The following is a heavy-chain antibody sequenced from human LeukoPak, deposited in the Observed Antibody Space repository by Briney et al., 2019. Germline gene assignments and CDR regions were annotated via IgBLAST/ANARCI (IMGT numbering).Heavy chain of an antibody. Sequence: SQTLSLTCTIPGGCISSAGYYWSWIRQHPGKGLEWIGYIYYSGSTSNNPSLKSRVTISIDTSKNQFSLKLSSVTAADTAVYYCARHDLRGGAFDIWGQGTMVTVSS. D-gene: IGHD3-3*01. J-gene: IGHJ3*02. V-gene: IGHV4-31*03. CDR1: GGCISSAGYY. CDR2: IYYSGST. CDR3: ARHDLRGGAFDI.